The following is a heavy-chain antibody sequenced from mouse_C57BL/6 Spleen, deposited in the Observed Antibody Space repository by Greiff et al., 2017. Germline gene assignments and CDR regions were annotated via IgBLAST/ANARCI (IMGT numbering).Heavy chain of an antibody. Sequence: QVHVKQSGAELVRPGASVTLSCKASGYTFTDYEMHWVKQTPVHGLEWIGAIDPETGGTAYNQKFKGKAILTADKSSSTANMELRSLTSEDSAVYYCTRSRYDYDYAMDYWGQGTSVTVSS. CDR2: IDPETGGT. CDR3: TRSRYDYDYAMDY. J-gene: IGHJ4*01. CDR1: GYTFTDYE. D-gene: IGHD2-4*01. V-gene: IGHV1-15*01.